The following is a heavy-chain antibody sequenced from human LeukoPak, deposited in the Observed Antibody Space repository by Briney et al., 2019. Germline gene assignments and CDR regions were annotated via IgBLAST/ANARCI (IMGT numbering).Heavy chain of an antibody. CDR2: ISSSSSTI. CDR3: ARIRYSSSWAYYWFDP. J-gene: IGHJ5*02. V-gene: IGHV3-48*01. D-gene: IGHD6-13*01. Sequence: GGSLRLSCAASGFTFSSYSMNWVRQAPGNGLEWVSYISSSSSTIYYADSVKGRFTISRDNAKNSLYLQMNSLRAEDTAVYYCARIRYSSSWAYYWFDPWGQGTLVTVSS. CDR1: GFTFSSYS.